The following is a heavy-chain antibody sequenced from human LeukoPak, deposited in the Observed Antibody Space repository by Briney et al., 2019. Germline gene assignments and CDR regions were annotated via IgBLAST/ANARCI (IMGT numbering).Heavy chain of an antibody. CDR3: ARDRDGYNEGGFDY. D-gene: IGHD5-24*01. CDR2: ISSSSSTI. J-gene: IGHJ4*02. CDR1: GFTFSSYS. V-gene: IGHV3-48*01. Sequence: PGGSLRLSCAASGFTFSSYSMNWVRQAPGKGLEWVSYISSSSSTIYYADSVKGRFTISRDNAENSLYLQMNSLRAEDTAVYYCARDRDGYNEGGFDYWGQGTLVTVSS.